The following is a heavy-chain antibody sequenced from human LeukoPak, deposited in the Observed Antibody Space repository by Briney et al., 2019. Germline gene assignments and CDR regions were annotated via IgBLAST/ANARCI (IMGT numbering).Heavy chain of an antibody. J-gene: IGHJ4*02. Sequence: PGGSLRLSCGASGFTFSNYIMSWVRQGPGRGLEWISGISGTTGKTYYADSVKGRFTISRDNSKNTLYLQMNSLRAEDTAVYYCAKDPGYGALDYWGQGTLVTVSS. CDR2: ISGTTGKT. CDR1: GFTFSNYI. CDR3: AKDPGYGALDY. D-gene: IGHD4-17*01. V-gene: IGHV3-23*01.